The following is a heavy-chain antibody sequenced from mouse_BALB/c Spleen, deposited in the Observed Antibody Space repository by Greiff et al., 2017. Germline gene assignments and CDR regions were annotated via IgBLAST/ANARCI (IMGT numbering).Heavy chain of an antibody. D-gene: IGHD4-1*01. V-gene: IGHV1-80*01. CDR1: GYAFSSYW. Sequence: QVQLKESGAELVRPGSSVKISCKASGYAFSSYWMNWVKQRPGQGLEWIGQIYPGDGDTNYNGKFKGKATLTADKSSSTAYMQLSSLTSEDSAVYFCARYLAWDLYAMDYWGQGTSVTVSS. CDR3: ARYLAWDLYAMDY. CDR2: IYPGDGDT. J-gene: IGHJ4*01.